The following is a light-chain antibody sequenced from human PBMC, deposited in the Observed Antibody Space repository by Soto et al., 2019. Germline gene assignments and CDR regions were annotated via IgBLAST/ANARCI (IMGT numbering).Light chain of an antibody. Sequence: EIVFTQSPSTLSLSPGERATLSCRASQSVTTYLAWYQQKPGQAPRLLIYDASSRATGIPARFSGSGSGTDFTLTISSLEPEDFAFYYCLQRSNWPPLLSFGGGTKVDIK. CDR1: QSVTTY. J-gene: IGKJ4*01. V-gene: IGKV3-11*01. CDR3: LQRSNWPPLLS. CDR2: DAS.